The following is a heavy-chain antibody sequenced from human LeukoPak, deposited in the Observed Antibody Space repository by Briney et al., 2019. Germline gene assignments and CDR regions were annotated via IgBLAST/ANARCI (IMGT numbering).Heavy chain of an antibody. CDR2: ISGSGGST. Sequence: GGTLRLSCAASGFTFSSYGMSWVRQAPGKGLEWVSAISGSGGSTHYADSVKGRFTISRDNSKNTLFLQMNSLRAEDTAVYYCAKDLECSSTSCYVYPYFFDYWGQGTLVTVSS. CDR3: AKDLECSSTSCYVYPYFFDY. V-gene: IGHV3-23*01. J-gene: IGHJ4*02. CDR1: GFTFSSYG. D-gene: IGHD2-2*01.